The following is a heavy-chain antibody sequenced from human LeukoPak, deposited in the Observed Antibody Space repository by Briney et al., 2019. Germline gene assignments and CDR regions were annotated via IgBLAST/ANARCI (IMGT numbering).Heavy chain of an antibody. CDR3: ARDYGGKSWFDP. V-gene: IGHV4-30-4*01. Sequence: SETLSLTCTVSGGSISSGDYYWSWIRQPPGKGLEWIGYIYYSGSTYYNPSLKSRVTISVDTSKNQFSLKLSSVTAADTAVYYCARDYGGKSWFDPRGQGTLVTVSS. CDR2: IYYSGST. D-gene: IGHD4-23*01. J-gene: IGHJ5*02. CDR1: GGSISSGDYY.